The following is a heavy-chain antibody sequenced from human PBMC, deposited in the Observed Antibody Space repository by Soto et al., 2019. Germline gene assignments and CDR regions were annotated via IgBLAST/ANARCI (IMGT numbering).Heavy chain of an antibody. J-gene: IGHJ4*02. CDR2: TLDDGSNK. Sequence: QVQLVESGGGVVQPGRSLRLSCAASGFIFNNNAMHWVRQAPGKGLEWVAVTLDDGSNKYYADSVKGRFTISRDNSKNTLYLEMNSLRAEDTAVYYCARDRSRGWSYFDYWGQGTLVTVSS. V-gene: IGHV3-30*03. CDR1: GFIFNNNA. D-gene: IGHD6-19*01. CDR3: ARDRSRGWSYFDY.